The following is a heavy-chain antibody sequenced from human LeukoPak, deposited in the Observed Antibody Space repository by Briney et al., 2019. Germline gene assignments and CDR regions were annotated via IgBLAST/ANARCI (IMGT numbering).Heavy chain of an antibody. CDR3: ARGSTYSSGWYTGFDY. V-gene: IGHV3-21*01. D-gene: IGHD6-19*01. Sequence: GGSLRLSCAASGFTFSSYSMNWVRQAPGKGLEWVSSISSSSSYIYYADSVKGRFTISRDNAKNSLYLQMNSLRAEDTAVYYCARGSTYSSGWYTGFDYWGQGTLVTVSS. CDR1: GFTFSSYS. J-gene: IGHJ4*02. CDR2: ISSSSSYI.